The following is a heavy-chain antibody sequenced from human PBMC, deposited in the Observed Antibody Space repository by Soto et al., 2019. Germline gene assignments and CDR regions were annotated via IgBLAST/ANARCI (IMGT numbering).Heavy chain of an antibody. J-gene: IGHJ2*01. CDR2: IIPIFGTA. Sequence: QVQLVQSGAEVKKPGSSVKVSCKASGGTFSSYAISWVRQAPGQGLEWMGGIIPIFGTANYAQKFQGRVTLTADECTSTAYMELSSRRSEDTAVYYCARSQTRRDVRKPPSYWYFDLWGRGTLVTVSS. CDR3: ARSQTRRDVRKPPSYWYFDL. CDR1: GGTFSSYA. V-gene: IGHV1-69*12.